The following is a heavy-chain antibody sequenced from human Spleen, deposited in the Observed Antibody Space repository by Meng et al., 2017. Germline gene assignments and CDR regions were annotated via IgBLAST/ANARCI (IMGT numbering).Heavy chain of an antibody. D-gene: IGHD3-22*01. CDR3: ARQYYDSSGYSYDAFDI. J-gene: IGHJ3*02. Sequence: GESLKISCKASGYSFSSYWIGWVRQMPGKGLEWMGIFYPGDSDSKYSPSFQGQVTISADKSISTAYLQWSSLKASDTAMYYCARQYYDSSGYSYDAFDIWGQGTMVTVSS. V-gene: IGHV5-51*01. CDR1: GYSFSSYW. CDR2: FYPGDSDS.